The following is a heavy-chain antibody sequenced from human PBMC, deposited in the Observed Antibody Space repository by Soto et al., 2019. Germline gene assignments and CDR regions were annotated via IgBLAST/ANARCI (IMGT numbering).Heavy chain of an antibody. CDR1: GYTFTSYD. CDR3: AREGYSSGWYGVAFDI. V-gene: IGHV1-8*01. Sequence: ASVKVSCKASGYTFTSYDINWVRQATGQGLEWMGWMNPNSGNTGYAQKFQGRVTMTRNTSISTAYMELSSLRSEDTAVYYCAREGYSSGWYGVAFDIWGQGKMVPVS. D-gene: IGHD6-19*01. CDR2: MNPNSGNT. J-gene: IGHJ3*02.